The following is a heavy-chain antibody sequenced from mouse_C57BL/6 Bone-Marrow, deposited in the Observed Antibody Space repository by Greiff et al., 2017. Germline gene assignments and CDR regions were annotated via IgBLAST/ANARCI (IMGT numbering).Heavy chain of an antibody. D-gene: IGHD1-1*01. V-gene: IGHV1-80*01. Sequence: VQLQQSGAELVKPGASVKISCKASGYAFSSYWMNWVKQRPGKGLEWIGQIYPGDGDTNYNGKFKGKATLTADKSSSTAYMQLSSLTSEDSAVYFCANYGSDYYAMDDWGQGTSVTVSS. CDR3: ANYGSDYYAMDD. CDR1: GYAFSSYW. CDR2: IYPGDGDT. J-gene: IGHJ4*01.